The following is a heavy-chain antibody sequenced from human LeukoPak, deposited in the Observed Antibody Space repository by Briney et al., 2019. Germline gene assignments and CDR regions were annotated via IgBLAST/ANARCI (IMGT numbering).Heavy chain of an antibody. CDR3: VFDIWTLGGH. Sequence: PGGSLRLSCAASGFTFSNYDMDWVRQAPGKELEWVAYISNNGKTIYYADCVKGRFTISRDNARSSLYLQMNSLRAEDTAVYYCVFDIWTLGGHWGQGTLVSVAS. CDR1: GFTFSNYD. V-gene: IGHV3-48*03. CDR2: ISNNGKTI. J-gene: IGHJ4*02. D-gene: IGHD3-9*01.